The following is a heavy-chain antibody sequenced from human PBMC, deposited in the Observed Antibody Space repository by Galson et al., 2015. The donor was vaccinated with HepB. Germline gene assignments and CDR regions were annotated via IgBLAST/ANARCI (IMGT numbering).Heavy chain of an antibody. CDR1: GFTFSNYW. J-gene: IGHJ4*02. D-gene: IGHD3-10*01. Sequence: SLRLSCAASGFTFSNYWTSWVRQAPGKGLEWVANIKLDGSEKYYVDSVKGRFTISRGNAKNSLYLQMNSLRAEDTAVYYRATYYYGSGTSFGYWGQGTLVTVSS. CDR2: IKLDGSEK. CDR3: ATYYYGSGTSFGY. V-gene: IGHV3-7*03.